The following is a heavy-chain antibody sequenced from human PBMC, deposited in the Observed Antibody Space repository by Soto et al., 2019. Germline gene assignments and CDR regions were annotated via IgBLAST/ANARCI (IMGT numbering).Heavy chain of an antibody. CDR2: ISGSGGST. CDR1: GFTFSSYA. Sequence: EVQLLESGGGLVQPGGSLRLSCAASGFTFSSYAMSWVRQAPGKGLEWVSAISGSGGSTYYADSVKGRFTISRDNSKNTLYLQMNSLRAEDTAVYYCCSWEEIALAGKNRDYWGQGTLVTVSS. D-gene: IGHD6-19*01. V-gene: IGHV3-23*01. J-gene: IGHJ4*02. CDR3: CSWEEIALAGKNRDY.